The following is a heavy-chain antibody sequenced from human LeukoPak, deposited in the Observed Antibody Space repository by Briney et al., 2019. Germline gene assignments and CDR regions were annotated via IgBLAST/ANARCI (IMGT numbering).Heavy chain of an antibody. J-gene: IGHJ4*02. Sequence: GESLKISCKGSGYSFTSYWIGWVRQLPGKGLEWMGIIYPGDSDTRYSPSFQGQVTISADKSISTAYLQWSSLKASDTAMYYCARANLNYYESSGYLYWGQGTLVTVAS. CDR2: IYPGDSDT. CDR3: ARANLNYYESSGYLY. CDR1: GYSFTSYW. V-gene: IGHV5-51*01. D-gene: IGHD3-22*01.